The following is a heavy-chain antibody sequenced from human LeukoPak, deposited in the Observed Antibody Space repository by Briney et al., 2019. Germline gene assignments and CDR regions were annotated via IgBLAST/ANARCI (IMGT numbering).Heavy chain of an antibody. CDR2: ISGSGGST. CDR3: AKVVLEWELLTTFDY. J-gene: IGHJ4*02. V-gene: IGHV3-23*01. D-gene: IGHD1-26*01. CDR1: GFTFSSYA. Sequence: GGSLRLSCAASGFTFSSYAMSWVRQAPGKGLEWVSAISGSGGSTYYADSVKGRLTISRDNSKNTLYLQMNSLRAEDTAVYYCAKVVLEWELLTTFDYWGQGTLVTVSS.